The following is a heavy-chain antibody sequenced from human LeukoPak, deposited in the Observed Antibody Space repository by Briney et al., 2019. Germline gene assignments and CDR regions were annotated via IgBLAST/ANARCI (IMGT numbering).Heavy chain of an antibody. CDR3: AREHRDFVGDGYYYGC. J-gene: IGHJ4*02. D-gene: IGHD3-22*01. V-gene: IGHV4-4*07. CDR2: VYTSGGT. Sequence: SETLSLTCTVSGGSVSNYYGSWIRQPAGKGLEWIGRVYTSGGTDYNPSLSSRVTMSVDTSKNHFSLKLSSVTAADTAIYYCAREHRDFVGDGYYYGCWGQGTLVTVSP. CDR1: GGSVSNYY.